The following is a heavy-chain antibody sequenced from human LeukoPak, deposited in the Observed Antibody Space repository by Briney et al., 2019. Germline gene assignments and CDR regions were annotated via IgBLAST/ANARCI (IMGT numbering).Heavy chain of an antibody. CDR3: AKVAGSSSGYRY. CDR1: GFTFINYA. V-gene: IGHV3-23*01. CDR2: ISGSGGST. Sequence: GGSLRLPCAASGFTFINYAMSWVRQAPGKGLEWVSAISGSGGSTYYADSVKGRFTISRDNSKNTLYLQMNSLRAEDTAVYYCAKVAGSSSGYRYWGQGTLVTVPS. D-gene: IGHD3-22*01. J-gene: IGHJ4*02.